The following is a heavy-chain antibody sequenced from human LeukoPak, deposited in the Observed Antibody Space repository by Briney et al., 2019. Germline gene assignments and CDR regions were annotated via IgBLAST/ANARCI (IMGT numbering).Heavy chain of an antibody. CDR2: IYYSGST. D-gene: IGHD6-19*01. Sequence: SETLSLTCTVSGGSISSSSYYWGWIRQPPGKGLEWIGYIYYSGSTNYNPSLKSRVTISVDTSKNQFSLKLSSVTAADTAVYYCARSQSTGWYNGGLDVWGQGTTVTVSS. CDR3: ARSQSTGWYNGGLDV. J-gene: IGHJ6*02. V-gene: IGHV4-61*05. CDR1: GGSISSSSYY.